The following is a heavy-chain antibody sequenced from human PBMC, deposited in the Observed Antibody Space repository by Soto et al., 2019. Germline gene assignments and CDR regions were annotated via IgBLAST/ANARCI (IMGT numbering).Heavy chain of an antibody. CDR1: GYTFTGYY. CDR2: INPNSGGT. J-gene: IGHJ5*02. Sequence: ASVKVSCKASGYTFTGYYMHWVRQAPGQGLEWMGWINPNSGGTNYAQKFQGWVTMTRDTSISTAYMELNRLRSDDTAVYYCARGPLSDWDWFDPWGQGTLVTVSS. V-gene: IGHV1-2*04. CDR3: ARGPLSDWDWFDP. D-gene: IGHD2-21*01.